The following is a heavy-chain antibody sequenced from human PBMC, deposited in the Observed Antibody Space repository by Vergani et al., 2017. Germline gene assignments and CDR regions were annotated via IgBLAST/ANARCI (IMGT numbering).Heavy chain of an antibody. CDR1: GGTFSSYT. D-gene: IGHD4-11*01. CDR2: IIPILGIA. J-gene: IGHJ3*02. V-gene: IGHV1-69*02. Sequence: QVQLVQSGAEVKKPGSSVKVSCKASGGTFSSYTISWVRQAPGQGLEWMGRIIPILGIAKYAQKFQGRVTITADKSTSTAYMELSSLRSEDTAVYYCARTLTTRDAFDIWGQGTMVTVSS. CDR3: ARTLTTRDAFDI.